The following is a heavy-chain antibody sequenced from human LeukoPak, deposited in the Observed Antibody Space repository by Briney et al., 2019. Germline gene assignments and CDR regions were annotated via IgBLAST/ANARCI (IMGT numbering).Heavy chain of an antibody. Sequence: SETLSLTCAVYGGSFSGYYWSWIRQPPGKGLEWIGEINHSGSTNYNPSLKSRVTISVDTSKNQFSLKLSSVTAADTAVYYCAGRVRIAVAGHFDYWAREPWSPSPQ. CDR2: INHSGST. CDR1: GGSFSGYY. D-gene: IGHD6-19*01. V-gene: IGHV4-34*01. J-gene: IGHJ4*02. CDR3: AGRVRIAVAGHFDY.